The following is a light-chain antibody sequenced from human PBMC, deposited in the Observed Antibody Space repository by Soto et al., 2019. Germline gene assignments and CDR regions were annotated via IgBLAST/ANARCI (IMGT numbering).Light chain of an antibody. V-gene: IGKV1-5*01. Sequence: DIQMTQSPSALSASVGDIVTITCRASQSISTWLAWYQQKPGKAPQLLIYDASTLQSGVPSRFSGSGSGTEFTLTIRGLQSDDFATYYCQQYNSYSQTFGQGTKVEIK. CDR2: DAS. J-gene: IGKJ1*01. CDR1: QSISTW. CDR3: QQYNSYSQT.